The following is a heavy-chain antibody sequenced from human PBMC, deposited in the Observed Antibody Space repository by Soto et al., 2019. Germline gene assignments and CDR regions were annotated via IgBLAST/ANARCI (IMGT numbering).Heavy chain of an antibody. CDR2: IKSKTDGGTT. D-gene: IGHD3-3*01. Sequence: EVQLVESGGGLVKPGGSLRLSCAASGFTFSNAWMNWVRQAPGKGLEWVGRIKSKTDGGTTDYAAPVKGRFTISRDDSKNTLYLQMNSLKTEDTAVYYCTTAYDFWSGWFAFDIWGQGTMVTFSS. CDR1: GFTFSNAW. CDR3: TTAYDFWSGWFAFDI. J-gene: IGHJ3*02. V-gene: IGHV3-15*07.